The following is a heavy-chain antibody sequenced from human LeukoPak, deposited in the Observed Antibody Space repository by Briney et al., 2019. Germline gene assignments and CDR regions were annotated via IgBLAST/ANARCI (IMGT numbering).Heavy chain of an antibody. V-gene: IGHV4-61*01. CDR3: ARDGYYYDSSGAFDI. Sequence: PSETLSLTCTVSGGSISSSSYYWGWIRQPPGTGLEWIGYIYYSGSTNYNPSLKSRVTISVDTSKNQFSLKLSSVTAADTAVYYCARDGYYYDSSGAFDIWGQGTMVTVSS. CDR2: IYYSGST. J-gene: IGHJ3*02. CDR1: GGSISSSSYY. D-gene: IGHD3-22*01.